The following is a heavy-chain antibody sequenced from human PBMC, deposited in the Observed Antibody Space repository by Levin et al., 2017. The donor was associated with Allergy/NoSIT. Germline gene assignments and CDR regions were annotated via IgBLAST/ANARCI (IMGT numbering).Heavy chain of an antibody. D-gene: IGHD6-19*01. V-gene: IGHV4-39*01. CDR3: ARREQWLVQDAFDI. CDR2: IYYSGST. J-gene: IGHJ3*02. CDR1: GGSISSSSYY. Sequence: SQTLSLPCTVSGGSISSSSYYWGWIRQPPGKGLEWIGSIYYSGSTYYNPSLKSRVTISVDTSKNQFSLKLSSVTAADTAVYYCARREQWLVQDAFDIWGQGTMVTVSS.